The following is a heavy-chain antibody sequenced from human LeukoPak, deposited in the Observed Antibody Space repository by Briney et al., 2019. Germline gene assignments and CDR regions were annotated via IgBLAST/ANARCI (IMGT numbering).Heavy chain of an antibody. CDR2: INPNSGAT. J-gene: IGHJ5*02. V-gene: IGHV1-2*02. D-gene: IGHD3-22*01. CDR1: GGTFSSYA. CDR3: ARGHDSSGYHPNWFDP. Sequence: ASVKVSCKASGGTFSSYAISWVRQAPGQGLEWMGWINPNSGATNYPQKFQGRVTMTSDTSVSTAYMEMTGLRSDDTAVYYCARGHDSSGYHPNWFDPWGQGTLVTVSS.